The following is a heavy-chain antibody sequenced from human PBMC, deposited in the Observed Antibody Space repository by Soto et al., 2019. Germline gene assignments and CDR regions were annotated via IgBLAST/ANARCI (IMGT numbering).Heavy chain of an antibody. CDR1: GFTFSSYA. CDR3: AKNAADIVGAPDHHFDY. D-gene: IGHD2-15*01. J-gene: IGHJ4*02. Sequence: GGSLRLSCAASGFTFSSYAMSWVRQAPGKGLEWVSAISGSGGSTYYADSVKGRFTISRDNSKNTLYLQMNSLRAEDTAVYYCAKNAADIVGAPDHHFDYWGQGTLVTVSS. CDR2: ISGSGGST. V-gene: IGHV3-23*01.